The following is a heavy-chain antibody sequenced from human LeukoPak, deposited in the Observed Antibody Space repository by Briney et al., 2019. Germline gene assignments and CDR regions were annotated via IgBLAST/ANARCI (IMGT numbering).Heavy chain of an antibody. D-gene: IGHD1-7*01. Sequence: TGGSLRLSCAASGFTFSSYGMHWVRQAPGKGLEWVAVISYDGSNKYYADSVKGRFTISRDNSKNTVFLQMNSLRVEDTAVYYCASSDWNYGALDYWGQGTLVTVSS. V-gene: IGHV3-30*03. J-gene: IGHJ4*02. CDR2: ISYDGSNK. CDR3: ASSDWNYGALDY. CDR1: GFTFSSYG.